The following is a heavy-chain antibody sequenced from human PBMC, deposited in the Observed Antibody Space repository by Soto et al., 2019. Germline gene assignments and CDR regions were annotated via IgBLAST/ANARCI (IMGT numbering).Heavy chain of an antibody. J-gene: IGHJ6*02. CDR1: GFTFSSYA. D-gene: IGHD3-3*01. CDR2: ISGSGGST. V-gene: IGHV3-23*01. Sequence: EVQLLESGGGLVQPGGSLRLSCAASGFTFSSYAMSWVRQAPGKGLEWVSAISGSGGSTYYADSVKGRFTISRDNSKNTLYLQMNSLRAEDTAVYYCAKDKSGLRFLEWLHGMDVWGQGTTVTVSS. CDR3: AKDKSGLRFLEWLHGMDV.